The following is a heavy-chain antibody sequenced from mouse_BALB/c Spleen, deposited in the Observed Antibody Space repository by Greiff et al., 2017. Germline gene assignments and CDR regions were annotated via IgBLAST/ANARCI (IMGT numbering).Heavy chain of an antibody. V-gene: IGHV2-9*02. D-gene: IGHD2-4*01. CDR3: AIDYDYYVIYAMDY. CDR1: GFSLTSYV. Sequence: VKLVESGPGLVAPSQSLSITCTVSGFSLTSYVVHLVRQPPGKGLEWLGVIWAGGSTNYNSALMPRLSISKDNSKSQVFLKMNSLHTDDTAMYYCAIDYDYYVIYAMDYWGQGTTVTVSS. J-gene: IGHJ4*01. CDR2: IWAGGST.